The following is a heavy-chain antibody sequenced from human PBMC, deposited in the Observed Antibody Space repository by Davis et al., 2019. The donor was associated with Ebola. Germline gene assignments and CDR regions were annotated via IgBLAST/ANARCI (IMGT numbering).Heavy chain of an antibody. Sequence: AASVKVSCKASGYTFTDYHIHWLRQAPGQGLEWMGRISPNIGGTKNAQKFQGRVSMTVDASISTAYMDVSRLTFDDTAVYYCARGTFSGHTGFDPWGQGTLVTVSS. CDR3: ARGTFSGHTGFDP. CDR2: ISPNIGGT. V-gene: IGHV1-2*06. J-gene: IGHJ5*02. D-gene: IGHD5-12*01. CDR1: GYTFTDYH.